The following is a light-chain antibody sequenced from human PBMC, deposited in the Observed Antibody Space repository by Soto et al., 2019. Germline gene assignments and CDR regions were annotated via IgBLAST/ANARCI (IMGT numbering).Light chain of an antibody. CDR1: QSVSSY. Sequence: EIVLTQSPATLSLSPGERVTLSCRASQSVSSYFAWYQQKPGQAPRLLIYDASNRATGIPARFSGSGSGTDFTLPISSLEPEDFAVYYCRQRSNGPLTFGQGTRLEIK. J-gene: IGKJ5*01. CDR3: RQRSNGPLT. CDR2: DAS. V-gene: IGKV3-11*01.